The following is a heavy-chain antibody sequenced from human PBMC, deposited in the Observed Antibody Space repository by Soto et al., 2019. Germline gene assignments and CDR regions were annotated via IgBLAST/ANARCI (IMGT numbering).Heavy chain of an antibody. CDR1: GYTFTGYY. D-gene: IGHD3-22*01. Sequence: SVKVTCKASGYTFTGYYMHWVRQAPGQGLEWMGWINPNSGGTNYAQKFQGWVTMTRDTSISTAYMELSRLRSDDTAVYYCARAFQPYYYDSSGYYEYFQHWGQGTLVSV. CDR3: ARAFQPYYYDSSGYYEYFQH. V-gene: IGHV1-2*04. CDR2: INPNSGGT. J-gene: IGHJ1*01.